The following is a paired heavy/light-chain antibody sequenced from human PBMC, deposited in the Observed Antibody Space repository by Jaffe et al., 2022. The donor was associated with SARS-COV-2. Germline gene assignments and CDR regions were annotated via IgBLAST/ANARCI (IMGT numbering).Heavy chain of an antibody. CDR3: ANAPTIFGVVPPGYFDY. CDR2: IYYSGST. J-gene: IGHJ4*02. CDR1: GGSISSGDYY. Sequence: QVQLQESGPGLVKPSQTLSLTCTVSGGSISSGDYYWSWIRQPPGKGLEWIGYIYYSGSTYYNPSLKSRVTISVDTSKNQFSLKLSSVTAADTAVYYCANAPTIFGVVPPGYFDYWGQGTLVTVSS. V-gene: IGHV4-30-4*01. D-gene: IGHD3-3*01.
Light chain of an antibody. CDR3: QQSYSTPGT. Sequence: DIQMTQSPSSLSASVGDRVAITCRASQSISNYLNWYQQKPGKAPKLLIYAASSLQSVVPSRFSGSGSGTDFTLTISSLQPEDFATYYCQQSYSTPGTFGGGTKVEIK. V-gene: IGKV1-39*01. J-gene: IGKJ4*01. CDR1: QSISNY. CDR2: AAS.